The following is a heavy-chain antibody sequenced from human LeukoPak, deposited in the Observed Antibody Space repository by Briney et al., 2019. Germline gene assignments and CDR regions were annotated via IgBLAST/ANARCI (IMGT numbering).Heavy chain of an antibody. CDR2: ISGSTGRT. J-gene: IGHJ6*03. V-gene: IGHV3-23*01. Sequence: GGSLRLSCAASRFTFSTYAMSWVRQAPGKGLEWVSAISGSTGRTYYADSVKGRFTISRDNSKNTLYLQMNSLRVEDTAVYYCAKAADQYYYYYFHYMDVWGKGTTVTVSS. CDR1: RFTFSTYA. CDR3: AKAADQYYYYYFHYMDV. D-gene: IGHD2-2*01.